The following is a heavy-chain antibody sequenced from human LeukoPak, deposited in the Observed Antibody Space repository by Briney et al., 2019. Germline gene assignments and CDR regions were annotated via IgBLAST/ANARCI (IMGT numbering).Heavy chain of an antibody. CDR2: IYSGAST. J-gene: IGHJ4*02. CDR3: ARGGAAAGLNDY. V-gene: IGHV3-53*01. CDR1: GFTVSSNY. D-gene: IGHD6-13*01. Sequence: GGSLRLSCAASGFTVSSNYMSWVRQAPGKGLEWVSVIYSGASTYYADSVKDRFTISRDNSMNTLCLQMDSLRAEDTAVYYCARGGAAAGLNDYWGQGTLVTVSS.